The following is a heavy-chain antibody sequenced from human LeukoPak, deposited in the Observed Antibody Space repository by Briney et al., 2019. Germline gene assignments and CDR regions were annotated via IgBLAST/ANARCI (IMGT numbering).Heavy chain of an antibody. CDR2: IYYSGNT. D-gene: IGHD2-2*01. J-gene: IGHJ5*01. CDR1: GDSISSYY. Sequence: SETLSLACTVSGDSISSYYWSWIRQPPGKGLEWIGYIYYSGNTNYNPSLRSRVTISVDTSKNQFSLKLSSVTAADTAVYYCARGIVVEPAAMSWFDSWGQGTLVTVSS. V-gene: IGHV4-59*08. CDR3: ARGIVVEPAAMSWFDS.